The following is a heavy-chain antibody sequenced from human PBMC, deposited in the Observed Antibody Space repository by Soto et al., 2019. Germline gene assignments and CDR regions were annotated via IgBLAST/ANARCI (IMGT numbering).Heavy chain of an antibody. CDR3: AGERLMVRGVTSTFRSYYGMDV. Sequence: EASVKVSCKASGGTFSSYAISWVRQAPGQGLEWMGGIIPIFGTANYAQKFQGRVTITADESMSTAYMELSSLRSEDTAVYYCAGERLMVRGVTSTFRSYYGMDVWGQGTTVTVSS. V-gene: IGHV1-69*13. CDR2: IIPIFGTA. D-gene: IGHD3-10*01. CDR1: GGTFSSYA. J-gene: IGHJ6*02.